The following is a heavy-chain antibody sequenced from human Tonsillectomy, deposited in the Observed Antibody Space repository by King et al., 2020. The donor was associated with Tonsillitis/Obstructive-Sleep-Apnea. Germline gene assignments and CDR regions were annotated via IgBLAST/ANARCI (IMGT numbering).Heavy chain of an antibody. V-gene: IGHV3-7*04. CDR1: GFTFRRYW. CDR2: IKHDGSGK. J-gene: IGHJ4*02. Sequence: VQLVESGGGLVQPGGSLRLSCAASGFTFRRYWMKWVRQAPGKGLEGVANIKHDGSGKDYVDSVKGRFTISRDNAKNSLYLQMNSLRAEDTAVYYCARDHIHDYWGQGTLVTVSS. D-gene: IGHD5-18*01. CDR3: ARDHIHDY.